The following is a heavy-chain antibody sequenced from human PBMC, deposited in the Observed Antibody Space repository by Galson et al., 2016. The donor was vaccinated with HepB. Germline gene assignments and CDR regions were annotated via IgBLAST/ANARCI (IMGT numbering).Heavy chain of an antibody. CDR2: VRSKANNYAT. D-gene: IGHD2/OR15-2a*01. CDR1: GFTFSGSA. V-gene: IGHV3-73*01. CDR3: TRTGGDNSRAWFDS. Sequence: SLRLSCAASGFTFSGSALHWVRQASGRGLEWVGRVRSKANNYATTYGVSVKGRFTISRDDSRSTAHLQMNRLKVEDTAVYYCTRTGGDNSRAWFDSWGQGTLVTVSS. J-gene: IGHJ5*01.